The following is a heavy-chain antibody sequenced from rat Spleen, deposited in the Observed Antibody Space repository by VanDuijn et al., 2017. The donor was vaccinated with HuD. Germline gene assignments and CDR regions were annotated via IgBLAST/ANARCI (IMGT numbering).Heavy chain of an antibody. Sequence: EVQLVESDGGLVQPGRSLKLSCAASGFTFSDYYMAWVRQAPTKGLEWVATISYDGSNTYYRDCVKGRFTISRDNAKSTLYLQMDSLRSEDTATYYCARPPYNNYFDYWGQGVMVTVSS. D-gene: IGHD1-10*01. V-gene: IGHV5-29*01. CDR3: ARPPYNNYFDY. J-gene: IGHJ2*01. CDR2: ISYDGSNT. CDR1: GFTFSDYY.